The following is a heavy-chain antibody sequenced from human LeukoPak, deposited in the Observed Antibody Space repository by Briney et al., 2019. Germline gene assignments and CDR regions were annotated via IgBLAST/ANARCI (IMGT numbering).Heavy chain of an antibody. CDR2: TRKKAKGYTT. D-gene: IGHD3-22*01. CDR3: ARAQSDSSGYYYVGDY. V-gene: IGHV3-72*01. Sequence: GGSLRLSCAASGFTLSDYYMDWVRQARGQGLEWVARTRKKAKGYTTEYAASVKGRFTISRDDSKNSVDLQVNSLITEDTAVYYCARAQSDSSGYYYVGDYWGQGTLVTVSS. J-gene: IGHJ4*02. CDR1: GFTLSDYY.